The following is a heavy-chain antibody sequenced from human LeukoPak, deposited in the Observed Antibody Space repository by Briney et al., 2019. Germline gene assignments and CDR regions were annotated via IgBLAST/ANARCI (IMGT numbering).Heavy chain of an antibody. CDR2: INPSGGST. CDR3: AREVSRRYSGSYPAFDP. Sequence: ASVKVSCKASGYTFTSYYMHWVRQAPGQGLEWMGIINPSGGSTSYAQKFQGRVTMTRDMSTSTVYMELSSLRSEDTAVYYCAREVSRRYSGSYPAFDPWGQGTLVTVSS. CDR1: GYTFTSYY. V-gene: IGHV1-46*01. J-gene: IGHJ5*02. D-gene: IGHD1-26*01.